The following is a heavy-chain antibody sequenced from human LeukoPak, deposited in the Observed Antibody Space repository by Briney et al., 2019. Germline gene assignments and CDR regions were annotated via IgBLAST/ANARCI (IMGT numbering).Heavy chain of an antibody. CDR1: GGSFSGYY. CDR2: INHSGST. D-gene: IGHD3-3*01. V-gene: IGHV4-34*01. Sequence: PSETLSLTCAVYGGSFSGYYWSWIRQPPGKGLDWIGEINHSGSTNYNPSLKSRVTISVDTSKNKFSLKLSSVPAADTAVYYCARGQAYYDFWSGHSSPDYWGQGTLVTVSS. J-gene: IGHJ4*02. CDR3: ARGQAYYDFWSGHSSPDY.